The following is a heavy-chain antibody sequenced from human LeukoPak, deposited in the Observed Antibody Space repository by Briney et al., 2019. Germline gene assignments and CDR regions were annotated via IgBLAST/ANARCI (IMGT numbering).Heavy chain of an antibody. CDR2: IDPSGGDT. V-gene: IGHV1-46*01. J-gene: IGHJ4*02. D-gene: IGHD2-2*01. Sequence: ASVKVSCKASGYTFTNYYMQWVRQAPGQGLEWMGIIDPSGGDTRYAQTFQGRVTLTMDTSTSTVYMQVSSLRSEDTAVYYCAKVREYCATTGCYAPFDSWGQGTLVTVSS. CDR3: AKVREYCATTGCYAPFDS. CDR1: GYTFTNYY.